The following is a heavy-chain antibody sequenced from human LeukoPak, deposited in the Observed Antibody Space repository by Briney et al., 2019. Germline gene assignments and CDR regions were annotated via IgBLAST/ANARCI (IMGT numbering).Heavy chain of an antibody. J-gene: IGHJ5*02. D-gene: IGHD2-2*01. CDR3: TKDIVVVPAQGNWFDP. V-gene: IGHV3-23*01. CDR1: GFTFSSYA. Sequence: GGSLRLSCAASGFTFSSYAMSWVRQAPGKGLEWVSSISGNSGSTYYADSVKGRFTISRDTSKNTLYLQMNSLSAEDTAIYYCTKDIVVVPAQGNWFDPWGQGTLVTVSS. CDR2: ISGNSGST.